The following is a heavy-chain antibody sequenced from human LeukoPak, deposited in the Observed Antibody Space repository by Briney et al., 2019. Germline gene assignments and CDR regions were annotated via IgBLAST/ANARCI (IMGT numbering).Heavy chain of an antibody. Sequence: SETLSLTCTVSGGSISSGSYYWSWIRQPAGKGLEWIGRIYTSGSTNYNPSLKSRVTISVDTSKNQFSLKLSSVTAADTAVYYCARDRIPATGRPLIDYWGQGTLVTVSS. CDR3: ARDRIPATGRPLIDY. D-gene: IGHD2-15*01. CDR1: GGSISSGSYY. V-gene: IGHV4-61*02. J-gene: IGHJ4*02. CDR2: IYTSGST.